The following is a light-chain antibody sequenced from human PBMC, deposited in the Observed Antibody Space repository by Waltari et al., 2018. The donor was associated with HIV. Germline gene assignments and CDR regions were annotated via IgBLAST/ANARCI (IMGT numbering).Light chain of an antibody. J-gene: IGLJ3*02. CDR3: QSTDDAGIWV. CDR1: SLPNKV. CDR2: KDM. Sequence: SYGMTQATSVSVSPGQTAKITCSRGSLPNKVSSWYRQRPGQAPILLIYKDMERPSGIPDRISGSRSGTTVTLTINGGQEEDEADYYCQSTDDAGIWVFGGGTKLTVL. V-gene: IGLV3-25*03.